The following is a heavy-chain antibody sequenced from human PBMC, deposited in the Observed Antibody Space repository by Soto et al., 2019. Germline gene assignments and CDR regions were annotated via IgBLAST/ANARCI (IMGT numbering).Heavy chain of an antibody. D-gene: IGHD3-3*01. V-gene: IGHV1-2*02. CDR1: GYTFTGYY. J-gene: IGHJ6*02. CDR2: INPNSGGT. CDR3: ARSIDYDFWSCYSYGMDV. Sequence: ASVKVSCKASGYTFTGYYMHWVRQAPVQGLEWMGWINPNSGGTNYAQKFQGRVTMTRDTSISTAYMELSRLRSDDTAVYYCARSIDYDFWSCYSYGMDVWGQGTTVTVSS.